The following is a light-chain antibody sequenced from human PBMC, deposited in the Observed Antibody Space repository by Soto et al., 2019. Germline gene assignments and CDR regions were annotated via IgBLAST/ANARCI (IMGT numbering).Light chain of an antibody. V-gene: IGKV3-20*01. Sequence: EIVLTQSPGTLSLSPGERATLSCRASQSVSSDYLAWYQQKPGQAPRLLISRASRRATGIPDRFSGSGSGTDFTLTITRLEAEDFAVYFCQQHGSSPWTFGQGTKVEIK. CDR1: QSVSSDY. J-gene: IGKJ1*01. CDR3: QQHGSSPWT. CDR2: RAS.